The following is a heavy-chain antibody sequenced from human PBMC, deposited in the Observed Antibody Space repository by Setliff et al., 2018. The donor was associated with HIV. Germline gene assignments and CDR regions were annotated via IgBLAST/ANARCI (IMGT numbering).Heavy chain of an antibody. CDR3: ASSGSYGY. D-gene: IGHD1-26*01. J-gene: IGHJ4*02. Sequence: PGGSLRLSCAASGFTFSTNAMNWVRQAPGKGLEWVSGISAGGGSTYYADSVKGRFTISRDNAKNTLYLQMNSLRAEDTAVYYCASSGSYGYWGQGTLVTVSS. CDR1: GFTFSTNA. CDR2: ISAGGGST. V-gene: IGHV3-23*01.